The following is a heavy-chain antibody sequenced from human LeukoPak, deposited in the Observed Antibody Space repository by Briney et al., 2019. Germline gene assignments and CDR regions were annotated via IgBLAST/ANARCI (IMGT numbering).Heavy chain of an antibody. CDR1: GFTFSSYS. J-gene: IGHJ4*02. CDR3: ARDLIAVADPYYFDY. D-gene: IGHD6-19*01. Sequence: GGSLRLSCAASGFTFSSYSMNWVRQAPGKGLEWASSISSSSSYIYYADSVKGRFTISRDNAKNSLYLQMNSLRAEDTAVYYCARDLIAVADPYYFDYWGQGTLVTVSS. CDR2: ISSSSSYI. V-gene: IGHV3-21*01.